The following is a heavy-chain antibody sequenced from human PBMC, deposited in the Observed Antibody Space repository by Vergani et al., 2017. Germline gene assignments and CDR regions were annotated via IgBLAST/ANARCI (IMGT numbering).Heavy chain of an antibody. V-gene: IGHV4-59*01. CDR2: IYYSGST. CDR1: GGSISSYY. J-gene: IGHJ3*02. Sequence: QVQLQESGPGLVKPSETLSLTCTVSGGSISSYYWSWIRQPPGKGLEWIGYIYYSGSTNYTPSLKSRVTISVDTSKNQFSLKLSSVTAADTAVYYCAREGDTAMGDAFDIWGQGTMVTVSS. CDR3: AREGDTAMGDAFDI. D-gene: IGHD5-18*01.